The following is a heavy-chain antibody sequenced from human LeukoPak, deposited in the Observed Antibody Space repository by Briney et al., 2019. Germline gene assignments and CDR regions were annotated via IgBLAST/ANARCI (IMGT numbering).Heavy chain of an antibody. CDR1: GFTFSDYS. D-gene: IGHD6-13*01. J-gene: IGHJ4*02. Sequence: PGGSLRLSCAASGFTFSDYSMNWVRQAPGKGLEWVSSISSSSSYIYYADSVKGRFTISRDNAKNSLYLQMNSLRAEDTAVYYCARGAAAGKHFDYWGQGTLVTVSS. CDR3: ARGAAAGKHFDY. V-gene: IGHV3-21*01. CDR2: ISSSSSYI.